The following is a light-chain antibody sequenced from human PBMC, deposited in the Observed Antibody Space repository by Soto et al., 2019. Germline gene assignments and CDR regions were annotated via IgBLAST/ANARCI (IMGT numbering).Light chain of an antibody. J-gene: IGKJ1*01. V-gene: IGKV1-5*01. CDR2: DAS. CDR1: QSISTW. Sequence: DIQMTQSPSTLSASVGDRVTITCRASQSISTWLAWYQQKPGKAPNLLIYDASSLESGVPSRFRGSGSGTEFTLTISSLQPDDFATYHCQHYNSYSRAFGQGTTVEIK. CDR3: QHYNSYSRA.